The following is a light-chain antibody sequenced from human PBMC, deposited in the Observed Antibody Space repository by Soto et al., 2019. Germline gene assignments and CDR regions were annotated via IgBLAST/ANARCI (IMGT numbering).Light chain of an antibody. CDR2: AAS. J-gene: IGKJ5*01. CDR3: QQPHDTPIT. CDR1: QAINRS. V-gene: IGKV1-39*01. Sequence: DIQVAQSPSSLSASVGDRVTITCRTSQAINRSLNRYQQTPGTAPKLLIYAASSLHSGVPPRFSGSGVGTYFTLTINGLQPEDFTAYYCQQPHDTPITFGQGTRLEIK.